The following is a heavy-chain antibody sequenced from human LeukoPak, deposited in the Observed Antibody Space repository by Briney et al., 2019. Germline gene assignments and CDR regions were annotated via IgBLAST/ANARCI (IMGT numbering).Heavy chain of an antibody. Sequence: GPLRLSCVASGFTFSDYFMSWIRQAPGKGLEWVAYISSTDGTTNYADSVKGRFTISRDNAEKPLYLEMNSLRAEDTAVYYCARWAGRFDFDYWGQGTLVTVSS. CDR1: GFTFSDYF. V-gene: IGHV3-11*01. CDR3: ARWAGRFDFDY. J-gene: IGHJ4*02. D-gene: IGHD6-19*01. CDR2: ISSTDGTT.